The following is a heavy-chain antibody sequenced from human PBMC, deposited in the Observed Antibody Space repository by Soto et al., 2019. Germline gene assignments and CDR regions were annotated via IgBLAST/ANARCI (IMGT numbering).Heavy chain of an antibody. D-gene: IGHD4-17*01. CDR3: ASHQADDYGGNHPSFDY. CDR2: ISYDGSNK. J-gene: IGHJ4*02. CDR1: GFTFSSYA. Sequence: QVQLVESGGGVVQPGRSLRLSCAASGFTFSSYAMHWVRQAPGKGLEWVAVISYDGSNKYYADYVKGRFTISRDNSKNTLYLQMNSLRAEDTAVYYCASHQADDYGGNHPSFDYWGQGTLVTVSS. V-gene: IGHV3-30-3*01.